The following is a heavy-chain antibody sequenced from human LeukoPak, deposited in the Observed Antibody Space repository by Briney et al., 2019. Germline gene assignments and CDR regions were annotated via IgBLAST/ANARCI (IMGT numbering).Heavy chain of an antibody. CDR1: GGSISSSSYY. V-gene: IGHV4-39*01. J-gene: IGHJ4*02. Sequence: SETLSLTCTVSGGSISSSSYYWGWIRQPPGKGLEWIGSIYYSGSTYYNPSLKSRVTISVDTSKNQFSLKLSSVTAADTAVYYCARITQQWLLLRRQPFFDYWGQGTLVTVSS. D-gene: IGHD6-19*01. CDR2: IYYSGST. CDR3: ARITQQWLLLRRQPFFDY.